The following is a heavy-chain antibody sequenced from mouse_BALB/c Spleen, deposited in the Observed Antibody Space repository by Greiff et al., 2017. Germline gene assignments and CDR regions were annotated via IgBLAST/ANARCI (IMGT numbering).Heavy chain of an antibody. CDR1: GFSLTGYG. D-gene: IGHD1-1*01. Sequence: VQLQESGPGLVAPSQSLSITCTVSGFSLTGYGVNWVRQPPGKGLEWLGMIWGDGSTDYNSALKSRLSISKDNSESQVFLKMNSLQTDDTARYYCAREGYYGSSSYAMDYWSQGTSVTVSS. CDR2: IWGDGST. CDR3: AREGYYGSSSYAMDY. V-gene: IGHV2-6-7*01. J-gene: IGHJ4*01.